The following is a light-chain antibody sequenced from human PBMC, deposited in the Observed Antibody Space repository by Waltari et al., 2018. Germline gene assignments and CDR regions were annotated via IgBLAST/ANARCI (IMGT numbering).Light chain of an antibody. Sequence: SYELTQPPSVSVSPGQTATLTCSGDALPKKYAYWYQQKSGQAPVLVIYEDTKRPSGIPERFSGSSSGTTATLTISGAQVEDEADYYCYSKDSSGNHRVFGGGTKLTVL. CDR1: ALPKKY. CDR3: YSKDSSGNHRV. J-gene: IGLJ2*01. V-gene: IGLV3-10*01. CDR2: EDT.